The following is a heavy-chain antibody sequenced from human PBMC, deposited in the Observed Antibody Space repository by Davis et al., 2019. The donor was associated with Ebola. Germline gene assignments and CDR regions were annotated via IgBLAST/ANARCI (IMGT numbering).Heavy chain of an antibody. CDR1: GFTFSDYY. D-gene: IGHD3-10*01. Sequence: GESLKISCAASGFTFSDYYMSWIRQAPGKGLEWVSYISSSGSPIYYADSVKGRFTISRDNAKNSLYLQMNSLRAEDTAVYYCARGLWFRELLGWRDYGMDVWGQGTTVTVSS. CDR3: ARGLWFRELLGWRDYGMDV. V-gene: IGHV3-11*01. CDR2: ISSSGSPI. J-gene: IGHJ6*02.